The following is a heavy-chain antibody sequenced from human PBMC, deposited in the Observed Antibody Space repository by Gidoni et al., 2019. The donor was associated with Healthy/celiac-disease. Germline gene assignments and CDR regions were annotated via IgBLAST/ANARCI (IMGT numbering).Heavy chain of an antibody. J-gene: IGHJ3*02. CDR1: GFTVRTNY. CDR3: ARFYDSSGYYPDAFDI. CDR2: IYSGGST. V-gene: IGHV3-53*01. D-gene: IGHD3-22*01. Sequence: EVQVVESGGNLIQPGGSLRLSCAASGFTVRTNYMSWVRQAPGQGLEWVSVIYSGGSTYYADSVKGRFTISRDNSKNTLYLQMNSLRAEDTAVYYCARFYDSSGYYPDAFDIWGQGTMVTVSS.